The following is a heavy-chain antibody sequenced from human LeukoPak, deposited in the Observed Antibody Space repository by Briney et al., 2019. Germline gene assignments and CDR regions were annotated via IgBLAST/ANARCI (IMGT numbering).Heavy chain of an antibody. CDR3: ARAGRSGYSSSWALGY. J-gene: IGHJ4*02. CDR1: GFTFSSYG. CDR2: IRYDGSNK. D-gene: IGHD6-13*01. Sequence: GGSLRLSCAASGFTFSSYGMHWVRQAPGKGLEWVAFIRYDGSNKYYADSVKGRFTISRDNSKNTLYLQMNSLRAEDTAVYYCARAGRSGYSSSWALGYWGQGTLVTVSS. V-gene: IGHV3-30*02.